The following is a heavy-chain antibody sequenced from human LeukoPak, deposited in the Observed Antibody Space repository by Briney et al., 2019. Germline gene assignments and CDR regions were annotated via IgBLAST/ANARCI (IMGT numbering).Heavy chain of an antibody. CDR2: IYTWGST. CDR3: ARGRVSSSTWYSTYYYYFYMGV. D-gene: IGHD1-1*01. V-gene: IGHV4-61*02. J-gene: IGHJ6*03. CDR1: CGSIRSGSYY. Sequence: SETLSLTCTVSCGSIRSGSYYRSWIRQPAGKGLEWIGRIYTWGSTNYNPSLKSRVTISVDTSKNQFSLKLSSVTAADTAVYFCARGRVSSSTWYSTYYYYFYMGVWGKGTTVTVSS.